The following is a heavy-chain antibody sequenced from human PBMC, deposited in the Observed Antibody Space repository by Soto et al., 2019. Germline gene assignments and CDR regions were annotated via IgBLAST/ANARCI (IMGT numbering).Heavy chain of an antibody. J-gene: IGHJ6*02. Sequence: PGGSLRLSCAASGFTFSSYGMHWVRQAPGKGLEWVAVISYDGSNKYYADSVKGRFTISRDNSKNTLYLQMNSLRAEGTAVYYCAKDTTPRSGSYWGGYYYGMDVWGQGTTVTVSS. CDR3: AKDTTPRSGSYWGGYYYGMDV. CDR2: ISYDGSNK. V-gene: IGHV3-30*18. D-gene: IGHD1-26*01. CDR1: GFTFSSYG.